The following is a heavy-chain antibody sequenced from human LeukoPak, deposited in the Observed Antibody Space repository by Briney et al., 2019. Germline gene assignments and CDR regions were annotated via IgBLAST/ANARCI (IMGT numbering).Heavy chain of an antibody. CDR3: ATGYGKLDS. D-gene: IGHD2-15*01. CDR2: IYASGNI. Sequence: SEALSLTCTVSGGSISSGSYHWSWIRQPAGKGLEWIGRIYASGNINYNPSLKSRVTISVDTSKNQFSLKLSSVTAADTAVYYSATGYGKLDSWVQGTLVTVSS. J-gene: IGHJ5*01. CDR1: GGSISSGSYH. V-gene: IGHV4-61*02.